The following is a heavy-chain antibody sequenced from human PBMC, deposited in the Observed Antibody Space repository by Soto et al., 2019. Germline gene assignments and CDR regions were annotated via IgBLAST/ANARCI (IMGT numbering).Heavy chain of an antibody. J-gene: IGHJ6*02. CDR2: IKSKTDGGTT. Sequence: PGGSLRLSCAAFGFTFSNAWMSWVRQAPGKGLEWVGRIKSKTDGGTTDYAAPVKGRFTISRDDSKNTLYLQMNSLKTEDTAVYYCTTDTSDIVVVPATNRYYYYGMDVWGQGTTVTVSS. V-gene: IGHV3-15*01. D-gene: IGHD2-2*01. CDR1: GFTFSNAW. CDR3: TTDTSDIVVVPATNRYYYYGMDV.